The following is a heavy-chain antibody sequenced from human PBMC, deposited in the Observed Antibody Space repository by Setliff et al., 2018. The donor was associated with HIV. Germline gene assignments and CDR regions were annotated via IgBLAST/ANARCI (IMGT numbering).Heavy chain of an antibody. V-gene: IGHV5-51*01. CDR3: AKVGVVSFRYHDWFVKI. Sequence: GESLKISCKDSGDKFSNYWLGWVRQMPGKGLEWIGVIYPDDSDTVYSPSFKGQVTISADKSITTAYLQWSSLRASDTAMYYCAKVGVVSFRYHDWFVKIWGQGTLVTVSS. CDR1: GDKFSNYW. CDR2: IYPDDSDT. J-gene: IGHJ3*02. D-gene: IGHD3-9*01.